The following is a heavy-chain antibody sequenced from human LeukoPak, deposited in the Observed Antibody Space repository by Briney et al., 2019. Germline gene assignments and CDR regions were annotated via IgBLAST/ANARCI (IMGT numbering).Heavy chain of an antibody. CDR3: ARGPGEGGSSGYYYGKPEDPAEYYFDY. Sequence: GASLKVSCKASGYTFTSYYMHWVRQAPGQGLEWMGIINPSGGRTSYAQTFQGRVTMTRDKSTSTVYMEMSSLRSEDTAVYYCARGPGEGGSSGYYYGKPEDPAEYYFDYWGQGTLVTVSS. D-gene: IGHD3-22*01. J-gene: IGHJ4*02. V-gene: IGHV1-46*01. CDR1: GYTFTSYY. CDR2: INPSGGRT.